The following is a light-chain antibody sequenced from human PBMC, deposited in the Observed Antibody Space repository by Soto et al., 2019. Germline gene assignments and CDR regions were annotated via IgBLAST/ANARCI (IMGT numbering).Light chain of an antibody. J-gene: IGLJ2*01. CDR3: AAWDDILNGVL. Sequence: QSVLTQPPSACGTPGQRVIISCSGSSSNIGSNTVNWYQQIPGTAPKLLIYSYNQRPSGVPDRFSGSKSDTSASLAISGLQSEDEAEYYCAAWDDILNGVLFGGGTKLTVL. V-gene: IGLV1-44*01. CDR1: SSNIGSNT. CDR2: SYN.